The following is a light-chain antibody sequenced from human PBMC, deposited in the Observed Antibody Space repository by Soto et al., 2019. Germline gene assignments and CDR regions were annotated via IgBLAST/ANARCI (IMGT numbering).Light chain of an antibody. CDR3: QQYGSSRT. CDR1: QSVGSY. V-gene: IGKV3-20*01. CDR2: DAS. J-gene: IGKJ1*01. Sequence: EIVLTQSPVTLSLSPGERATLSCRASQSVGSYLAWYQQKPGQAPRLLIYDASNRATGIPDRFSGSGSGTDFTLTIRRLEPEDFAVYYCQQYGSSRTFGQGTKVDIK.